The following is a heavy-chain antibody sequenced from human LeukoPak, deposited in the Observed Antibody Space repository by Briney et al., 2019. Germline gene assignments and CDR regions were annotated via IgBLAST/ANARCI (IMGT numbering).Heavy chain of an antibody. D-gene: IGHD3-3*01. J-gene: IGHJ4*02. CDR1: GGSISSYY. V-gene: IGHV3-21*01. CDR2: ISSSSSYI. CDR3: ARDGHCSSTSCPTYYDFWSGYRDY. Sequence: PSETLSLTCTVSGGSISSYYWSWIRQPPGKGLEWVSSISSSSSYIYYADSVKGRFTISRDNAKNSLYLQMNSLRAEDTAVYYCARDGHCSSTSCPTYYDFWSGYRDYWGQGTLVTVSS.